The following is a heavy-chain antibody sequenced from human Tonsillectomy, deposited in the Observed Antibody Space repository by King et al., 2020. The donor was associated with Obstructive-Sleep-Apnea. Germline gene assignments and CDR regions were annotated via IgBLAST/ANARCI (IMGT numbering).Heavy chain of an antibody. CDR1: GYTITTHG. J-gene: IGHJ4*02. V-gene: IGHV7-4-1*02. Sequence: VQLVXXGSEXKGPGXSVKISCKASGYTITTHGIIWVRQAPGQGLEWMGWINTDTGNPTYAQDFTGRFVFSLDTSVSTAYLQISSLKPEDTAVYYCVREPKHLDSWGQGTLVTVSS. CDR3: VREPKHLDS. CDR2: INTDTGNP.